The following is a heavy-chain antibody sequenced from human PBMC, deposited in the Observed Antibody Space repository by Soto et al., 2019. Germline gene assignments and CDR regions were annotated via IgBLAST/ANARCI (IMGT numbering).Heavy chain of an antibody. D-gene: IGHD1-1*01. J-gene: IGHJ4*02. CDR2: IKSKTDGGTT. CDR3: ITGMGYNPGFDY. Sequence: VASLRLSSVTSGFTFSDAWINWLRQAPGKGLEWVGRIKSKTDGGTTDYAAPVKGRFTISRDDSKNTLYLQMNSLKTEDTAVYYCITGMGYNPGFDYWGQGT. V-gene: IGHV3-15*07. CDR1: GFTFSDAW.